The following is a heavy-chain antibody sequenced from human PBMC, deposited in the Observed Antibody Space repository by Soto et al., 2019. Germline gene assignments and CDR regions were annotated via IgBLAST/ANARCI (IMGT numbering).Heavy chain of an antibody. Sequence: SETLSLTCTVSGGSISGSDYYWGWIRQSPGRGLEWIGFIYYGGSTNYNPSLKSRVTISVDTPKNQFSLKLGSVTAADTAVYYCAKNWNWGSLVHWGQGTLVT. CDR3: AKNWNWGSLVH. CDR2: IYYGGST. D-gene: IGHD7-27*01. V-gene: IGHV4-39*01. CDR1: GGSISGSDYY. J-gene: IGHJ4*02.